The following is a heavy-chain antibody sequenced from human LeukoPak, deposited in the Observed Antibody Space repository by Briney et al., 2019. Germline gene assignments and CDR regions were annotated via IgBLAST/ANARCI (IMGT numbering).Heavy chain of an antibody. CDR1: GFTFSSYD. CDR3: AKDSTFAFSYPRGDYFDY. J-gene: IGHJ4*02. V-gene: IGHV3-23*01. Sequence: GGSLRLSCAASGFTFSSYDMSWVRQAPGKGLDWVSAISGSGGSTYYADSVTGRFTISRDNSKNTLYLQMNSLRAEDTAVYYCAKDSTFAFSYPRGDYFDYWGQGTLVTVSS. CDR2: ISGSGGST. D-gene: IGHD5-18*01.